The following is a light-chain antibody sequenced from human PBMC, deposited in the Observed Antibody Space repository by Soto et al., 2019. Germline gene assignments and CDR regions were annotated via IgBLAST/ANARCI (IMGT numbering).Light chain of an antibody. V-gene: IGKV3-20*01. J-gene: IGKJ1*01. Sequence: VLTQSPGSLSLSPGERATLSCRASQSVANYLDWYQQKPGQAPRLLIYGASSRATGIPDRFSGSGSGTDFTLAISRLEPEDFAVYYCQQYGSSPWTFGQGTKVDIK. CDR3: QQYGSSPWT. CDR2: GAS. CDR1: QSVANY.